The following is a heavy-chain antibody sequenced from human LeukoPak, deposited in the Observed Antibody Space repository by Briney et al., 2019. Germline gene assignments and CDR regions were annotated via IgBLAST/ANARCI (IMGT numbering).Heavy chain of an antibody. Sequence: PGGSLRLSCAASGFTFSSYDMRWVRQAPGKGLEWVTVISYDGSNKYYGDSVKGRFTISRDNSKNTLYLKMNSLRAEDTAVYYCAKEGSNGDFDYWGQGTLVTVSS. V-gene: IGHV3-30*18. CDR3: AKEGSNGDFDY. D-gene: IGHD1-26*01. CDR2: ISYDGSNK. J-gene: IGHJ4*02. CDR1: GFTFSSYD.